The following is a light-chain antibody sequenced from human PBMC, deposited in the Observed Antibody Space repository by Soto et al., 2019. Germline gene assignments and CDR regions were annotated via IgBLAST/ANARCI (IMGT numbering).Light chain of an antibody. V-gene: IGKV3-15*01. Sequence: EIVMTQSPVTLSVSPGDRATLSCRASQSVRYRLAWYQHKPGQAPRLLIYDASIRATGVPARFSGGGSGTEFTLSISSLQSEDFALYFCQQYDAWPRTFGQGTTVEVK. CDR2: DAS. CDR3: QQYDAWPRT. CDR1: QSVRYR. J-gene: IGKJ1*01.